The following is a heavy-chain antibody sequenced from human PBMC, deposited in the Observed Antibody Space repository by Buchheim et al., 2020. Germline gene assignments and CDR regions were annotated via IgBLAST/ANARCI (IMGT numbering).Heavy chain of an antibody. J-gene: IGHJ4*02. CDR3: ARDGPSSGYYYPDY. Sequence: EVQLVESGGGLVQPGGSLRLSCAASGFTFNSYWMYWVRQVPGKGLVWVSRINSDGSTTSYADSVRGRFTISRDHAKNTVYLQMNSLRAEDTAVYYCARDGPSSGYYYPDYWGQGTL. CDR1: GFTFNSYW. V-gene: IGHV3-74*01. CDR2: INSDGSTT. D-gene: IGHD3-22*01.